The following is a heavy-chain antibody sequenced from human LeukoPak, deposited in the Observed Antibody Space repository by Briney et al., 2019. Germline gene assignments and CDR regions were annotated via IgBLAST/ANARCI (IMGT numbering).Heavy chain of an antibody. J-gene: IGHJ3*02. CDR2: IYYSGDT. Sequence: PSETLSLTCIVSGGSIRSSSYYWGWIRQPPGKGLEWIGSIYYSGDTYYNPSLKSRVTISVDTSKNQFSLKLSSVTAADTAVYYCEYYYDSSGYLDAFDIWGQGTMVTVSS. CDR3: EYYYDSSGYLDAFDI. CDR1: GGSIRSSSYY. D-gene: IGHD3-22*01. V-gene: IGHV4-39*07.